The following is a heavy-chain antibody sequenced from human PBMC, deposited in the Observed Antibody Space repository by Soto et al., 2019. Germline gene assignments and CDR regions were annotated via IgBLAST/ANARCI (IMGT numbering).Heavy chain of an antibody. V-gene: IGHV3-23*01. D-gene: IGHD3-9*01. CDR2: VSYSGVTT. CDR3: AKNIDDILTGPEY. CDR1: GFNFSSFA. Sequence: PGGSLRLSCAASGFNFSSFAMSWVRQAPGKGLEWDSGVSYSGVTTYYADSVKRRFTISRDNAKNTLFLQMDSLRAEDTALYYCAKNIDDILTGPEYWGQGALVTVSS. J-gene: IGHJ4*02.